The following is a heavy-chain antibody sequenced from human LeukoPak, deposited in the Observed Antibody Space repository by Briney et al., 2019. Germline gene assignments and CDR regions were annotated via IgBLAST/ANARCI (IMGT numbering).Heavy chain of an antibody. D-gene: IGHD2-2*01. CDR2: IYTSGST. CDR3: ARCRSYCSSTSCHYNWFDP. J-gene: IGHJ5*02. V-gene: IGHV4-4*07. Sequence: SETLSLTCTVSGGSISSYYWSWIRQPAGKGRDWIGRIYTSGSTNYNPSLKSRVTMSVDTSKNQFSLKLSSVTAADTAVYYCARCRSYCSSTSCHYNWFDPWGQGTLVTVSS. CDR1: GGSISSYY.